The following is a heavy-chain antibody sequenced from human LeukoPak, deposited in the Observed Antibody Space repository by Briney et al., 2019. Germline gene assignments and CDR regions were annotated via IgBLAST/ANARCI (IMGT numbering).Heavy chain of an antibody. CDR1: GFTFSNFA. V-gene: IGHV3-23*01. CDR3: AKDFSSWGPSGMDV. Sequence: PGGSLRLSCAASGFTFSNFAMTWVRQAPGKGLEWVSGISSGGGTTYYADSVEGRFSISRDSSKNTLYLQMNSLRAEDTAVYYCAKDFSSWGPSGMDVWGQGTTVTVSS. D-gene: IGHD1-26*01. J-gene: IGHJ6*02. CDR2: ISSGGGTT.